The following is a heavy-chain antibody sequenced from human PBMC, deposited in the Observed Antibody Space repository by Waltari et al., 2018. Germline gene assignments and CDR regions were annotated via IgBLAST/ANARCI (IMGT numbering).Heavy chain of an antibody. CDR2: INSDGSST. V-gene: IGHV3-74*01. Sequence: EEQLVESGGGLVQPGESLRISCAASGFTFSRYWMDWVRPAPGRGLVWVSRINSDGSSTIYAESVKGRFTISRDNAKNTLYVQMNRLRAEDTAVYYCARVATKTYSSPVPGRPYYYGMDVWGQGTTVTVSS. D-gene: IGHD6-13*01. CDR1: GFTFSRYW. CDR3: ARVATKTYSSPVPGRPYYYGMDV. J-gene: IGHJ6*02.